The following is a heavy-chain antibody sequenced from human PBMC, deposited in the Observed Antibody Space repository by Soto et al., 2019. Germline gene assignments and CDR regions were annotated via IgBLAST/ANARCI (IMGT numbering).Heavy chain of an antibody. CDR3: ARNDSGYYWYYFDY. J-gene: IGHJ4*02. Sequence: SETLSLTCTVSGGSISSSSYYWGWIRQPPGKGLEWIGSIYYSGSTYYNPSLKSRVTISVDTSKNQFSLKLSSVTAADTAVYYCARNDSGYYWYYFDYWGQGNLVTVSS. V-gene: IGHV4-39*01. D-gene: IGHD3-22*01. CDR2: IYYSGST. CDR1: GGSISSSSYY.